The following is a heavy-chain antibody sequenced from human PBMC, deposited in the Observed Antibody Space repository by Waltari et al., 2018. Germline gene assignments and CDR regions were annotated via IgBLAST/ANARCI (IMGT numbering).Heavy chain of an antibody. CDR1: GFTFSSYA. CDR2: ISGSGGSK. V-gene: IGHV3-23*01. CDR3: AKRVCSSTSCPGGYYFDY. Sequence: EVQLLESGGGLVQPGGSLRLSCAASGFTFSSYAMSWVRQAPGKGLEWVSAISGSGGSKYYADSVKGRFTIARDNSKNTLYLQMNSLRAEDTAVYYCAKRVCSSTSCPGGYYFDYWGQGTLVTVSS. J-gene: IGHJ4*02. D-gene: IGHD2-2*01.